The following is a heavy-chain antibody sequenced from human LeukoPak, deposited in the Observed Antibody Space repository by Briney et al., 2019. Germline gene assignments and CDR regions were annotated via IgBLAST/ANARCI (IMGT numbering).Heavy chain of an antibody. CDR2: IYYSGST. CDR3: ARTRYYYNSRSYGAPYYFDY. J-gene: IGHJ4*02. V-gene: IGHV4-39*01. Sequence: PSQTLSLTCAVSGGSISSNSYYWGWIRQPPGKGLEWIGSIYYSGSTYYNPSLKSRVTISVDTSKNQFSLKLSSVTAADTAVYYCARTRYYYNSRSYGAPYYFDYWGQGTLVTVSS. D-gene: IGHD3-10*01. CDR1: GGSISSNSYY.